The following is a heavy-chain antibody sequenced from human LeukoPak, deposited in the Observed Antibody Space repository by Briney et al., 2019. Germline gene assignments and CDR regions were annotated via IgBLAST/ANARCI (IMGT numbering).Heavy chain of an antibody. V-gene: IGHV4-39*01. D-gene: IGHD1-26*01. CDR2: IYYSGST. CDR1: GGSISSSSYY. Sequence: PSETLSLTCTVSGGSISSSSYYWGWIRQPPGKGLEWIGSIYYSGSTYYNPSLKSRVTISVDTSKNQFPLKLSSVTAADTAVYYCARPLSGGVGATYGAFDIWGQGTMVTVSS. J-gene: IGHJ3*02. CDR3: ARPLSGGVGATYGAFDI.